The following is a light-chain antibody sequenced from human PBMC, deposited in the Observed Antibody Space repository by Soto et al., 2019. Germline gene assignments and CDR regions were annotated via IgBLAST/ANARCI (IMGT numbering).Light chain of an antibody. CDR1: QSVSSY. V-gene: IGKV3-11*01. Sequence: EIVLTQSPATLSLSPGERATLSCRASQSVSSYLAWYQQKPGQAPRLLIYDASNRATGIPARFSGSGSGTDFTLTISRLEPEDFAVYYCQQYGDSARTFGPGTRLEIK. J-gene: IGKJ5*01. CDR2: DAS. CDR3: QQYGDSART.